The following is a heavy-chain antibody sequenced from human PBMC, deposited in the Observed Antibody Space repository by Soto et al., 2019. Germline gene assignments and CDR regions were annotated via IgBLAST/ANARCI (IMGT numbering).Heavy chain of an antibody. J-gene: IGHJ5*02. V-gene: IGHV4-34*01. CDR1: GGSFSGYY. CDR3: TRDHTPLNSSSWYIWFDP. CDR2: INHSGST. D-gene: IGHD6-13*01. Sequence: SETLSLTCAVYGGSFSGYYWSWIRQPPGKGLEWIGEINHSGSTNYNPSLKSRVTISVDTSKNQFSLKLSSVTAADTAVYYCTRDHTPLNSSSWYIWFDPWGQGTLVTVSS.